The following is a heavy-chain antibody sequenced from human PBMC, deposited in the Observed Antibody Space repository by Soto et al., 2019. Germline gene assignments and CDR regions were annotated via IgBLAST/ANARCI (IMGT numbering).Heavy chain of an antibody. Sequence: GGSLRLSCAASGCTFSSYSLSWVRQAPGKGLEWVSAISSSRSYIYYAVSVKGRITIARDNAKNSLYLQMNSLGAEDTDVYSCARPPTGDDAFDIWGQGTMVTVSS. CDR1: GCTFSSYS. CDR2: ISSSRSYI. D-gene: IGHD7-27*01. J-gene: IGHJ3*02. V-gene: IGHV3-21*01. CDR3: ARPPTGDDAFDI.